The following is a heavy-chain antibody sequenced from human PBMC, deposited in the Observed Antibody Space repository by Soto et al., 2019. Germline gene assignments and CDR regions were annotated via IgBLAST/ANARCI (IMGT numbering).Heavy chain of an antibody. CDR2: IYWDDDK. J-gene: IGHJ6*02. D-gene: IGHD6-19*01. CDR3: ASGIVVPGTDYYAMDV. Sequence: QTTLKESGPTLVKPTQTLTLTCTVSGVSLSTSAVRVGWIRQPPGKALEWLAVIYWDDDKRYIPSLKSRLTITKDNSKNQVVLSMTTVDPADTATYYCASGIVVPGTDYYAMDVWGQGTAVAVSS. CDR1: GVSLSTSAVR. V-gene: IGHV2-5*02.